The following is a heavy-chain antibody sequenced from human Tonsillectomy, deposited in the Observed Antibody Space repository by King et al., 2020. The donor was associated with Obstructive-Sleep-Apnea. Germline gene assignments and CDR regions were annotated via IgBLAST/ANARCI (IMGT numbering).Heavy chain of an antibody. CDR2: ISWNNGSI. Sequence: VQLVESGGGVVQPGRSLRLSCVASGFTFDDYAMHWGRQAPGKGLEWVSGISWNNGSIGYVDSVKGRFTISRDNVKKSLYLQMNSLRVEDTALYYCAKDKDSSGWYADYWGQGTLVTVSS. CDR1: GFTFDDYA. D-gene: IGHD6-19*01. CDR3: AKDKDSSGWYADY. J-gene: IGHJ4*02. V-gene: IGHV3-9*01.